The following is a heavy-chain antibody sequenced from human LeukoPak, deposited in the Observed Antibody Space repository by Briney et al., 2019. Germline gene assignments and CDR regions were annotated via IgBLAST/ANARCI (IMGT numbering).Heavy chain of an antibody. D-gene: IGHD3-22*01. J-gene: IGHJ4*02. CDR2: ISGSGGNT. V-gene: IGHV3-23*01. CDR1: GFTFSTYA. Sequence: GGSLSLSCAACGFTFSTYAMNWVRQAPGKGLEWVSAISGSGGNTYYADSVKGRFTISRDNAKNSLYLQMNSLRAEDTAVYYCARDQRNYYDSSAYYYFDSWGQGTLVTVSS. CDR3: ARDQRNYYDSSAYYYFDS.